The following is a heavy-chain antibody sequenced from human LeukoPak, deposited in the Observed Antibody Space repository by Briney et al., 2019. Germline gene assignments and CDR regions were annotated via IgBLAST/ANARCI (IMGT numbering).Heavy chain of an antibody. CDR2: IRYDGSNK. CDR3: AKGTDDSSGYYLSYFDY. J-gene: IGHJ4*02. V-gene: IGHV3-30*02. Sequence: GGSLRLSCAASGFTFSSYGMHWVRQAPGKGLEWVAFIRYDGSNKYYADSVKGRFTISRDNSKNTLYLQMNSLRAEDTAVYYCAKGTDDSSGYYLSYFDYWGQGTLVTVSS. CDR1: GFTFSSYG. D-gene: IGHD3-22*01.